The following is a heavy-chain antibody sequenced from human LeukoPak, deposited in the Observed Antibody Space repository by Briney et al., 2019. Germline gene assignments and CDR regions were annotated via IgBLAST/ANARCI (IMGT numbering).Heavy chain of an antibody. Sequence: PEGSLRLSCSASGFTFSRYAMHWVRQAPGKGLEYVSAISSNGGSTYYADSVKGRFTTSRDNSRNTLHLQMSSLRVEDTAVYYCVKDSSSGSYFDYWGQGTLVTVSS. CDR2: ISSNGGST. D-gene: IGHD3-10*01. CDR1: GFTFSRYA. J-gene: IGHJ4*02. CDR3: VKDSSSGSYFDY. V-gene: IGHV3-64D*06.